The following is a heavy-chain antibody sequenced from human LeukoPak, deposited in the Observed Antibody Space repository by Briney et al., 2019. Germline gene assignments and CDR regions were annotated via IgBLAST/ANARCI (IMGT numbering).Heavy chain of an antibody. D-gene: IGHD2-15*01. CDR2: ISGRGDST. J-gene: IGHJ4*02. CDR3: TKDGGRTIMVVAASHY. CDR1: GFTFSSYA. V-gene: IGHV3-23*01. Sequence: GGSLRLSGAASGFTFSSYAMSWVRQVPGKGLEWVSGISGRGDSTYYADSVKGRFTISRDNSKNTLYLQMNSLRAEDTAVYYCTKDGGRTIMVVAASHYWGQGTLVTVSS.